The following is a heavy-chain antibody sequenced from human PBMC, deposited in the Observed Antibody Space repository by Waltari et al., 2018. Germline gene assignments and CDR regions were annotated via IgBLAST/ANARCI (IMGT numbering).Heavy chain of an antibody. CDR2: IYHTGTT. CDR1: GYSISNGSY. J-gene: IGHJ3*02. V-gene: IGHV4-38-2*01. Sequence: QVQLQEWGPGLVKPSETLSLTCAASGYSISNGSYWSWIRQPPGKGLEWIGGIYHTGTTYYNASLKSRVTISVDTSKNQFSLNLSFVTAADTALYFCARGGSGSYMGSFDIWGQGPMVTVSS. D-gene: IGHD1-26*01. CDR3: ARGGSGSYMGSFDI.